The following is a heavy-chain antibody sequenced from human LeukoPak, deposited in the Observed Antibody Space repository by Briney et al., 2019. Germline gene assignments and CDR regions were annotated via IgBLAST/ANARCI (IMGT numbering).Heavy chain of an antibody. V-gene: IGHV4-39*01. CDR1: GGSISTYY. CDR2: IYYSGST. CDR3: ARPSDYYGSGSYFDY. Sequence: SETLSLTCTVSGGSISTYYWSWIRQPPGKGLEWIGSIYYSGSTYYNPSLKSRVTISVDTSKNQFSLKLSSVTAADTAVYYCARPSDYYGSGSYFDYWGQGTLVTVSS. D-gene: IGHD3-10*01. J-gene: IGHJ4*02.